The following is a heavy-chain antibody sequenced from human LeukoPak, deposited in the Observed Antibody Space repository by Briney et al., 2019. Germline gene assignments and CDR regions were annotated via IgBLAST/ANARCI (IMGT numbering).Heavy chain of an antibody. V-gene: IGHV1-69*05. CDR3: ATGYYDSSGYKY. J-gene: IGHJ4*02. Sequence: SVKVSCKASGYTFTGYYMHWVRQAPGQGLEWMGGIIPIFGTANYAQKFQGRVTITTDESTSTAHMELSSLRSEDTAVYYCATGYYDSSGYKYWGQGTLVTVSS. D-gene: IGHD3-22*01. CDR2: IIPIFGTA. CDR1: GYTFTGYY.